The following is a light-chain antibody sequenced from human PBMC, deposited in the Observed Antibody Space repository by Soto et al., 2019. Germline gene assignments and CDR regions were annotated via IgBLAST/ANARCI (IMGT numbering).Light chain of an antibody. J-gene: IGKJ2*01. V-gene: IGKV3-20*01. CDR2: AAS. Sequence: EIVLTQFPGTLSLSPGERATLSCRPSQSLSSSYLVWYQQKPGQAPRLLIYAASRRATGIPDRFSGSGSATEYTLTISRFEPDDSAVYFCQQQGTFGQGTKLEIK. CDR1: QSLSSSY. CDR3: QQQGT.